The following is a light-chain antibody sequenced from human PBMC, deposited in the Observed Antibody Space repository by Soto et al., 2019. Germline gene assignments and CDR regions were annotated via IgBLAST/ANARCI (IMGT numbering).Light chain of an antibody. CDR3: LQHKSYPYT. CDR2: GAS. V-gene: IGKV1-17*01. CDR1: QGITTD. Sequence: DIQMTQSPSSLSASVGDRVTITCRASQGITTDLAWYQQKPGKAPKRLIYGASSLQSGVPSRFSGSGSATEFSLTISSLQPEDFATYYCLQHKSYPYTFGQGTKLDIK. J-gene: IGKJ2*01.